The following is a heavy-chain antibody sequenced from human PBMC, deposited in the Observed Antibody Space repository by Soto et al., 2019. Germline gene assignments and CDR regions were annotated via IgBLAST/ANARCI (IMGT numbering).Heavy chain of an antibody. CDR2: ISYDGSNT. J-gene: IGHJ4*02. Sequence: PGGSLRLSCAASGFTFSSYGMHWVRQAPGKGLEWVAIISYDGSNTYYADSVKGRFTISRDNAKNTLYLQLNSLRPEDTAVYYCARDFEYWGQGTLVTVSS. CDR1: GFTFSSYG. V-gene: IGHV3-30*03. CDR3: ARDFEY.